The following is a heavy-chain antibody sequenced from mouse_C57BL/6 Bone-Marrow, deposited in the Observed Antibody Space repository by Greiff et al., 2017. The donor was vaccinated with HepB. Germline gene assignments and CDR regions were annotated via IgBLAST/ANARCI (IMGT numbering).Heavy chain of an antibody. CDR2: IYPGDGDT. J-gene: IGHJ2*01. V-gene: IGHV1-82*01. CDR1: GYAFSSSW. CDR3: ARPSYYYGSSYYFDY. D-gene: IGHD1-1*01. Sequence: VQLQQSGPELVKPGASVKISCKASGYAFSSSWMNWVKQRPGKGLEWIGRIYPGDGDTNYNGKFKGKATLTADKSSSTAYMQLSSLTSEDSAVYFCARPSYYYGSSYYFDYWGQGTTLAVSS.